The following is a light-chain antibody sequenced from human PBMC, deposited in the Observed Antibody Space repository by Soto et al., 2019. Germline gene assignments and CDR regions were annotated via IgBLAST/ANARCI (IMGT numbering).Light chain of an antibody. Sequence: DIQMTQSPSSLSASVGARDTITCRASQAIRNDVGWYQQKPGKDPKRLIYVASRLESGVPSRFSGSGFGTEFTLTIIGLQTEDCATYYCLQHNNYPWTFGKGTRVEIK. CDR2: VAS. J-gene: IGKJ1*01. CDR3: LQHNNYPWT. V-gene: IGKV1-17*01. CDR1: QAIRND.